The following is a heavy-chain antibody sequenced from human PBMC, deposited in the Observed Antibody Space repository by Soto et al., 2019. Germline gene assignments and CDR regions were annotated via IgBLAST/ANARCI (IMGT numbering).Heavy chain of an antibody. CDR1: GYTFTSYG. Sequence: GASVKVSCKASGYTFTSYGISWVRQAPGQGLEWMGWISAYNGNTNYAQKLQGRVTITRDTSASTAYMELSSLRSEDTTVYYCARDLGGWTDYWGQGTLVTVSS. CDR3: ARDLGGWTDY. D-gene: IGHD6-19*01. V-gene: IGHV1-18*01. J-gene: IGHJ4*02. CDR2: ISAYNGNT.